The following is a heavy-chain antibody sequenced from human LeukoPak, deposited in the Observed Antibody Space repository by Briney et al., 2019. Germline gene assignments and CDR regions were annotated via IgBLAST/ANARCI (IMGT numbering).Heavy chain of an antibody. CDR3: ARGHGDCDY. CDR2: IYYSGST. D-gene: IGHD4-17*01. CDR1: GGSVSSGSYY. J-gene: IGHJ4*02. V-gene: IGHV4-61*01. Sequence: SETLSLTCTVSGGSVSSGSYYWSWIRQPPGKGLEWIGYIYYSGSTNYNPSLKSRVTISVDTSKNQFSLKLSSVTAADTAVYYCARGHGDCDYWGQGTLVTVSS.